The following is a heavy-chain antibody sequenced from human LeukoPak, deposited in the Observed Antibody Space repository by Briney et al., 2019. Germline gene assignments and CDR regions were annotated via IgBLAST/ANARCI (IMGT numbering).Heavy chain of an antibody. CDR2: ISHGGSNK. CDR1: GFTFSSYA. J-gene: IGHJ4*02. D-gene: IGHD3-22*01. CDR3: ARDAYYDSSGYYGY. Sequence: PGRSLRLSCAASGFTFSSYAMHWVRQAPGKGLEWVAVISHGGSNKYYADSVKGRFTISRDNSKNTLYLQMNSLRAEDTAVYYCARDAYYDSSGYYGYWGQGTLVTVSS. V-gene: IGHV3-30-3*01.